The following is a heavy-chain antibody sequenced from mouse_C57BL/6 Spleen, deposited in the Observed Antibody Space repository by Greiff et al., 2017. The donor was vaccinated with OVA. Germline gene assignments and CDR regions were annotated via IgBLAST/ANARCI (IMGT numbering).Heavy chain of an antibody. CDR1: GYSITSGYY. V-gene: IGHV3-6*01. Sequence: ESGPGLVKPSQSLSLTCSVTGYSITSGYYWNWIRQFPGNQLEWMGYISYDGSNNYNPSLKNRISITRDTSKNQFFLKLNSVTTEDTATYYCARGQWDYAMDYWGQGTSVTVSS. CDR2: ISYDGSN. J-gene: IGHJ4*01. CDR3: ARGQWDYAMDY.